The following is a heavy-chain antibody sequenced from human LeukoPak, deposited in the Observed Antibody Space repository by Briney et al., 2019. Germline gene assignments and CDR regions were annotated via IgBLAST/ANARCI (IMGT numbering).Heavy chain of an antibody. CDR2: ISTSSSPI. J-gene: IGHJ4*02. D-gene: IGHD1-26*01. CDR1: GFTFSTYS. Sequence: GPSLRLSCPASGFTFSTYSINWVRQAPRKGLEWVSYISTSSSPIYYAASVKGRFTISRDNAKNSLYLQMNSLRDEDTAVYYCARDGTYPDWWGQGTLVTVSS. CDR3: ARDGTYPDW. V-gene: IGHV3-48*02.